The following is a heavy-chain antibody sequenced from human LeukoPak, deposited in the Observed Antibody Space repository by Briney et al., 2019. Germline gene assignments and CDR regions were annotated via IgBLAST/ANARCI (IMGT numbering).Heavy chain of an antibody. D-gene: IGHD3-10*01. V-gene: IGHV3-74*01. CDR3: FREGGD. J-gene: IGHJ4*02. CDR2: INIDERIT. CDR1: GFSFSTQR. Sequence: GGSLRLSCVASGFSFSTQRMHWVRQAPGKGLVWVSYINIDERITGYADSVKGRFTISRDNGKNTLYLQMDSLRVKDMAIYYCFREGGDWGQGTLVTVPS.